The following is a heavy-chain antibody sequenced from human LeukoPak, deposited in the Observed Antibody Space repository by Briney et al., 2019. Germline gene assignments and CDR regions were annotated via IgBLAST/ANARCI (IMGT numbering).Heavy chain of an antibody. CDR1: GFTFSSYW. CDR2: IKQDGSEK. CDR3: ARRGLYDFWSGYYCYYYYMDV. J-gene: IGHJ6*03. Sequence: GGSLRLSCAASGFTFSSYWMSWVRQAPGKGLEWVANIKQDGSEKYYVDSVKGRFTISRDNAKNSLYLQMNSLGAEDTAVYYCARRGLYDFWSGYYCYYYYMDVWGKGTTVTVSS. V-gene: IGHV3-7*01. D-gene: IGHD3-3*01.